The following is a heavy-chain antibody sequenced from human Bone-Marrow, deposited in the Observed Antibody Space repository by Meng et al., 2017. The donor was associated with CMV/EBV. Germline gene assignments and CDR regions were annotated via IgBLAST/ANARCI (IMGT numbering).Heavy chain of an antibody. CDR1: GYTFTSYG. Sequence: ASVKVSCKASGYTFTSYGISWVRQAPGQGLEWMGWISAYNGNTNYAQKLQGRVTMTTDTSTSTAYMELRSLRSDDTAVYYCARDADIVVVPAAMPVYGMDVWGQGTTVNGAS. J-gene: IGHJ6*01. D-gene: IGHD2-2*01. CDR2: ISAYNGNT. CDR3: ARDADIVVVPAAMPVYGMDV. V-gene: IGHV1-18*01.